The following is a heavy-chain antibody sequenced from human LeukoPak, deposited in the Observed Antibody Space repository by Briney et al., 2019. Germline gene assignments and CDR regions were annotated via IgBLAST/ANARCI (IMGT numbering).Heavy chain of an antibody. CDR1: GGSFSGYY. V-gene: IGHV4-34*01. Sequence: SETLSLTCAVYGGSFSGYYWSWIRQPPGKGLEWIGEINHSGSTNYNPSLKSRVTISVDTSKNQFSLKLSSVTAADTAVYYCARSIAAAGLRFDYWGQGTLVTVSP. J-gene: IGHJ4*02. CDR3: ARSIAAAGLRFDY. D-gene: IGHD6-13*01. CDR2: INHSGST.